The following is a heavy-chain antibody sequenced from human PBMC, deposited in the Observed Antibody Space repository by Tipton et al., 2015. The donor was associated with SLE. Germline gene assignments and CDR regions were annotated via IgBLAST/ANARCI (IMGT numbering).Heavy chain of an antibody. CDR2: IYYSGST. V-gene: IGHV4-31*03. CDR3: ARHPTGYWYFDL. D-gene: IGHD4-11*01. Sequence: TLSLTCTVSGGSISSGGYYWSWIRQHPGKGLEWIGYIYYSGSTNYNPSLKSRVTISVDTSKNQFSLKLSSVTAADTAVYYCARHPTGYWYFDLWGRGTLVTVSS. CDR1: GGSISSGGYY. J-gene: IGHJ2*01.